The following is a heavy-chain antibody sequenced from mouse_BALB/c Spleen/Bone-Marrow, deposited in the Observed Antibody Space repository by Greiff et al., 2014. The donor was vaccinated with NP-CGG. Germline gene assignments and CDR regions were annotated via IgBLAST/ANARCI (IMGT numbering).Heavy chain of an antibody. CDR2: ILPGSGST. CDR3: AREDGLWYFDV. V-gene: IGHV1-9*01. CDR1: GYTFSSYW. Sequence: VNVVESGAELMKPGASVKISCKATGYTFSSYWIEWVKQRPGHGLEWIGEILPGSGSTNYNEKFKGKATFTADTSSNTAYMQLSSLTSEDSAVHYCAREDGLWYFDVWGAGTTVTVSS. J-gene: IGHJ1*01. D-gene: IGHD1-1*01.